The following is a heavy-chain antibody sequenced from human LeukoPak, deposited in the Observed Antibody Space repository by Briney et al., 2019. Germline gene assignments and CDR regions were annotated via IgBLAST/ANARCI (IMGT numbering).Heavy chain of an antibody. CDR3: ARSYGDDFDY. J-gene: IGHJ4*02. D-gene: IGHD4-17*01. V-gene: IGHV4-59*01. CDR2: IYYSGST. CDR1: GGSISSYD. Sequence: PSETLSLTCTVSGGSISSYDWSSIRQPPGKGLEWIGYIYYSGSTNYNPSLKSGVTISVDTSNNQFSLKLSSVTAADTAVYYSARSYGDDFDYWGEGTLVTFSS.